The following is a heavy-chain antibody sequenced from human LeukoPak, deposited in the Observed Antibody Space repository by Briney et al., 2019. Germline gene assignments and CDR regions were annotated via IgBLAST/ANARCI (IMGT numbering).Heavy chain of an antibody. V-gene: IGHV4-59*01. CDR1: GGSISSYY. Sequence: ETSQTLSLTCTVSGGSISSYYWSWIRQPPGKGLEWIGYIYYSGSTNYNPSLKSRVTISVDTSKNQFSLKLSSVTAADTAVYYCAREHCSSTSCYTGWFDPWGQGTLVTVSS. CDR3: AREHCSSTSCYTGWFDP. J-gene: IGHJ5*02. CDR2: IYYSGST. D-gene: IGHD2-2*02.